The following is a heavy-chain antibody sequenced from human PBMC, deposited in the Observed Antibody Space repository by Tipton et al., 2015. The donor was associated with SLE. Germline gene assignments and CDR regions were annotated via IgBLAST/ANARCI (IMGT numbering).Heavy chain of an antibody. V-gene: IGHV4-59*11. Sequence: TLSLTCTVSGGSISSHYWSWFRKPPWKGLEWIGYIYYSWSTNYHPSRNSRVTISVDTSKNQLSLKLSSVTAADTAVYYCARDRGGGPTPDAFDIWGQGTMVTVSS. CDR3: ARDRGGGPTPDAFDI. D-gene: IGHD3-10*01. J-gene: IGHJ3*02. CDR1: GGSISSHY. CDR2: IYYSWST.